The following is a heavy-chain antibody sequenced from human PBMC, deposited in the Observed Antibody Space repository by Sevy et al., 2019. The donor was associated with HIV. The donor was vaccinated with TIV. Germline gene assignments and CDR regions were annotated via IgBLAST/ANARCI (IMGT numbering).Heavy chain of an antibody. CDR2: IFPGDSDS. D-gene: IGHD2-2*02. Sequence: GETLKISCKVSRYSFTNYWIAWVRQMPGNGLEWMGIIFPGDSDSRYSPSFQGQVTISADKSSSTVFLQWSSLKASDTAIYYCAGGYCSSTSCYMGLDYWGQGTLVTVSS. CDR3: AGGYCSSTSCYMGLDY. V-gene: IGHV5-51*01. CDR1: RYSFTNYW. J-gene: IGHJ4*02.